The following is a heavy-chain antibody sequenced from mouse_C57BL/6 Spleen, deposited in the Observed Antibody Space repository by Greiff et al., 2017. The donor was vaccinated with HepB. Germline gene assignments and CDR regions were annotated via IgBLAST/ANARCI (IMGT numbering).Heavy chain of an antibody. D-gene: IGHD2-1*01. CDR1: GYAFSSSW. CDR3: ARYYYAKGDYFDY. J-gene: IGHJ2*01. V-gene: IGHV1-82*01. CDR2: IYPGDGDT. Sequence: VQLQQSGPELVKPGASVKISCKASGYAFSSSWMNWVKQRPGKGLEWIGRIYPGDGDTNYNGKFKGKATLTADKSSSTAYMQLSSLTSEDSAVYFCARYYYAKGDYFDYWGQGTTLTVAS.